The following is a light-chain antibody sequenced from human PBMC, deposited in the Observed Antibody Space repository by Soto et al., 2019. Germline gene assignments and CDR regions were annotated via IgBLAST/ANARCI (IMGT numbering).Light chain of an antibody. Sequence: QSVLTQPPSVSAAPGQKVTISCSGSSSNVGSNYVSWYQQLPGTAPKLLIYDNNKRPPGIPDRFSGSKSGTSATLDITGLQTGDEADYYCATWDRSLSVYVLFGGGTKVTVL. CDR3: ATWDRSLSVYVL. V-gene: IGLV1-51*01. CDR1: SSNVGSNY. CDR2: DNN. J-gene: IGLJ2*01.